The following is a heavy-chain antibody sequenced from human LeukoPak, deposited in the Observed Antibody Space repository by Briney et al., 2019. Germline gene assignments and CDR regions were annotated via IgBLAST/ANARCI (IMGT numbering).Heavy chain of an antibody. CDR3: ARVDYYYDSTTDY. CDR2: INHSGST. Sequence: SETLSLTCAVYGGSFSGYYWSWIRQPPGKGLEWIGEINHSGSTNYNPSLKSRVTISLHTSKNQFSLKLSSVTAADTAVYYCARVDYYYDSTTDYWGQGTLVTVSS. CDR1: GGSFSGYY. J-gene: IGHJ4*02. V-gene: IGHV4-34*01. D-gene: IGHD3-22*01.